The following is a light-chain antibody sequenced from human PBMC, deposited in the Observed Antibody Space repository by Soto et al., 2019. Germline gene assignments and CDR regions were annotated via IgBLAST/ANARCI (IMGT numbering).Light chain of an antibody. Sequence: IVMTQSPLSLPVTPGEPASISCRSIQCLLHSNGYNYLDWYLQKPGQSPELLIYLGSNRASGVPDRFSGSGSGTDFTLKISRVQAEDVGVYHCMQALETLTFGGGTKVDIK. CDR2: LGS. V-gene: IGKV2-28*01. CDR1: QCLLHSNGYNY. CDR3: MQALETLT. J-gene: IGKJ4*01.